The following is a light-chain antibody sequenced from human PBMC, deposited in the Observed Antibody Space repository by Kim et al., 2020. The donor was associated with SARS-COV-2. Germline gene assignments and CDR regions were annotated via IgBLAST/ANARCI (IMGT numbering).Light chain of an antibody. V-gene: IGKV3-20*01. CDR2: GAS. J-gene: IGKJ1*01. CDR3: QQYDPSPWT. CDR1: QSVSSSY. Sequence: EIVLTQSPGTLSLSPGERATLSCRASQSVSSSYLAWYQQKHGQAPRLLIYGASSRTTGIPDRFSGSGSGTDFTLTISRLEPEDFAVYYCQQYDPSPWTFGQGTKVDIK.